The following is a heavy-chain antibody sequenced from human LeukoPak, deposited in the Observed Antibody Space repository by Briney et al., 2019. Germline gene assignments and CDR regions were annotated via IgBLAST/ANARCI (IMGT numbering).Heavy chain of an antibody. CDR2: ISYDGSNK. CDR1: GFTFSSYA. CDR3: ARDYYGSGSYSWFDP. V-gene: IGHV3-30-3*01. D-gene: IGHD3-10*01. J-gene: IGHJ5*02. Sequence: PGRSLRLSCAASGFTFSSYAMHWVRQAPGKGLEWVAVISYDGSNKYYADPVKGRFTISRDNSKNTLYLQMNSLRAEDTAVYYCARDYYGSGSYSWFDPWGQGTLVTVSS.